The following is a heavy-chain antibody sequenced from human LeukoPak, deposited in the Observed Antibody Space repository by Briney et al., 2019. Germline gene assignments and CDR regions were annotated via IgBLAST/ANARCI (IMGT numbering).Heavy chain of an antibody. CDR3: VRVATSHDTSAPIDH. D-gene: IGHD3-22*01. V-gene: IGHV1-2*02. CDR1: GCTFSSYA. J-gene: IGHJ5*02. CDR2: MNPNSGGA. Sequence: ASVKASCKASGCTFSSYAISWVRQAPGQGPEWMAWMNPNSGGANSAQKFQGRVTVTRDTSTSTVYMELKRLTSDDTAVYYCVRVATSHDTSAPIDHCGQGTLVTVSS.